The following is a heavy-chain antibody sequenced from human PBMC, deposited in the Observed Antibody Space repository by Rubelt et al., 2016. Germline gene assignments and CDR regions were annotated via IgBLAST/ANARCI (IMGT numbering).Heavy chain of an antibody. J-gene: IGHJ3*02. CDR3: ASGSSEWLMDAFDI. D-gene: IGHD1-26*01. V-gene: IGHV1-2*02. CDR1: GYTFTGYY. Sequence: QVQLVQSGAEVKKPGASVKVSCKASGYTFTGYYMHWVRQAPGQGLEWMGWINPNSGVTNYAQKFQGRGTMTRDTSISTAYMELSRLRSDDTAVYYCASGSSEWLMDAFDIWGQGTMVTVSS. CDR2: INPNSGVT.